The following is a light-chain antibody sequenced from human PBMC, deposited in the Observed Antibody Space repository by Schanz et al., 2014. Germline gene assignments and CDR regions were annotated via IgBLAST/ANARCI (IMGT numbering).Light chain of an antibody. CDR2: GNS. Sequence: QSVLTQPPSVSGAPGQRVTISCTGSSSNIGAGYDVHWYQQLPGTAPKLLIYGNSNRPSGVPDRFSGSKSGTSASLAISGLRSEDEADYYWAAWDDNLRAGVFGGGTKLTVL. CDR1: SSNIGAGYD. V-gene: IGLV1-40*01. J-gene: IGLJ3*02. CDR3: AAWDDNLRAGV.